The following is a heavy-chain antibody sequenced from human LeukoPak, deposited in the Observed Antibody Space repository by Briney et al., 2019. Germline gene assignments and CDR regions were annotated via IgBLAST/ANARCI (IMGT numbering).Heavy chain of an antibody. CDR3: ARHHNWNYDY. Sequence: SETLSLTCTVSGGSISSYYWGWIRQPPGKGLEWIGYAYYSGSTNYNPSLKSRVTISVDTSKNQFSLRLSSVTAADTAVYYCARHHNWNYDYWGQGTLVTVSS. V-gene: IGHV4-59*08. CDR2: AYYSGST. J-gene: IGHJ4*02. CDR1: GGSISSYY. D-gene: IGHD1-20*01.